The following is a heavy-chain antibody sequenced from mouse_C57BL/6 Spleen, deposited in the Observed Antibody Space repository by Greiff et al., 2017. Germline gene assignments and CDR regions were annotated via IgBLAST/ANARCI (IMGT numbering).Heavy chain of an antibody. CDR3: ARDGYDGLFAY. Sequence: EVKVVESGGGLVKPGGSLKLSCAASGFTFSSYAMSWVRQTPEKRLEWVATISDGGSYTYYPDNVKGRFTISRDNAKNNLYLQMSHLKSEDTAMYYCARDGYDGLFAYWGQGTLVTVSA. V-gene: IGHV5-4*01. CDR1: GFTFSSYA. J-gene: IGHJ3*01. CDR2: ISDGGSYT. D-gene: IGHD2-2*01.